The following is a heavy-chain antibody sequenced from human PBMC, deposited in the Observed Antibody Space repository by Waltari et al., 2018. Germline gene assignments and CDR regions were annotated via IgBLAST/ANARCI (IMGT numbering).Heavy chain of an antibody. CDR1: GYSFTSYW. CDR3: ARHLRYYYYYGVDV. CDR2: IDPSDSYT. V-gene: IGHV5-10-1*03. Sequence: EVQLVQSGAEVKKPGESLRISCKGSGYSFTSYWYSWVRQMPGKGLEWMGMIDPSDSYTKFSPSFQGYVTISVDKSISTAYLQWSSLGASDTAIYYCARHLRYYYYYGVDVWGQGP. J-gene: IGHJ6*02.